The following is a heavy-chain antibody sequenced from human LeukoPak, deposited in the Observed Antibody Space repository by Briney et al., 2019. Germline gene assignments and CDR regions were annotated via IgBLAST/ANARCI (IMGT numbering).Heavy chain of an antibody. J-gene: IGHJ4*02. V-gene: IGHV3-30-3*01. CDR2: ISYDGSNK. CDR3: NAAGTFDY. D-gene: IGHD6-13*01. CDR1: GFTFSSNY. Sequence: GGSLRLSCAASGFTFSSNYMSWVRQAPGKGLEWVAVISYDGSNKYYADSVKGRFTISRDNSKNTLYLQMNSLRAEDTAVYYCNAAGTFDYWGQGTLVTVSS.